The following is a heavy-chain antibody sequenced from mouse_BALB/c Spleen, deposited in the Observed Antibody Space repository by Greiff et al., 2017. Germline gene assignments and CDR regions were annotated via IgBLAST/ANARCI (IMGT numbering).Heavy chain of an antibody. CDR2: IRLKSNNYAT. V-gene: IGHV6-6*02. CDR3: VYYGSSYSSFDY. J-gene: IGHJ2*01. Sequence: EVKLMESGGGLVQPGGSMKLSCVASGFTFSNYWMNWVRQSPEKGLEWVAEIRLKSNNYATHYAESVKGRFTISRDDSKSSVYLQMNNLRAEDTGIYYCVYYGSSYSSFDYWGQGTTLTGSS. CDR1: GFTFSNYW. D-gene: IGHD1-1*01.